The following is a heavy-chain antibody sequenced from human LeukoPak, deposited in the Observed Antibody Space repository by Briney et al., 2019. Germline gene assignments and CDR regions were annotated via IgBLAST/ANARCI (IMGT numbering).Heavy chain of an antibody. CDR1: GGSIGSYY. CDR3: AREGEQQLARHFDY. Sequence: PSETLSLTCTVSGGSIGSYYWSWIRQPPGKGLEWIGYIYDSGSTNYNPSLKSRVTISVDTSKNQFSLKLSSVTAADTAVYYCAREGEQQLARHFDYWGQGTLVTVSS. J-gene: IGHJ4*02. D-gene: IGHD6-13*01. CDR2: IYDSGST. V-gene: IGHV4-59*01.